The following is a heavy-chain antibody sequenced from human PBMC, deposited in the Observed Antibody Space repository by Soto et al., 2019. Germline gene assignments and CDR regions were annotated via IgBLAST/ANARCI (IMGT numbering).Heavy chain of an antibody. Sequence: QVHLVQSGAEVKKPGASVKVSCKASGYTFTSCGISWVRQAPGQGLEWMGLINTYNGYTKYPQNFQGRVTMTTDTSTGTVYIELRSLTSDDTAVYYCARDVPKGLDVWGQGTTVTVSS. CDR3: ARDVPKGLDV. CDR2: INTYNGYT. V-gene: IGHV1-18*01. J-gene: IGHJ6*02. D-gene: IGHD2-2*01. CDR1: GYTFTSCG.